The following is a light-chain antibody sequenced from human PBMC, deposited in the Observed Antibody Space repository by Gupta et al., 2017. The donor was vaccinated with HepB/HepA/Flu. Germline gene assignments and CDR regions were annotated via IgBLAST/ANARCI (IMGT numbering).Light chain of an antibody. CDR1: QTIMKY. V-gene: IGKV1-39*01. Sequence: DIQMTQSPASLSGSLGDSVTITCRASQTIMKYLNWYQQKPGQAPKLLIYGASTLQTGVPSRFRGGGSGTDFTLTINNLQPEDFTTYYCQQSYSPPCSFGQGTRLEIK. CDR2: GAS. J-gene: IGKJ2*04. CDR3: QQSYSPPCS.